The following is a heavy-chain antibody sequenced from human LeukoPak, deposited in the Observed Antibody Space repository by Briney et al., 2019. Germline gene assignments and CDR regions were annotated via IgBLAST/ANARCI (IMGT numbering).Heavy chain of an antibody. V-gene: IGHV4-4*07. CDR1: GGSTSGSY. J-gene: IGHJ6*02. CDR2: IYTSGST. CDR3: ARGRGYSGYDFPYYYYGMDV. D-gene: IGHD5-12*01. Sequence: SETLSLTCTVSGGSTSGSYWSWVRQPAGKGLEWIGRIYTSGSTNYNPSLQSRVTMSVDTSKNQFSLKLRSVTAADTAVYYCARGRGYSGYDFPYYYYGMDVWGQGTTVTVSS.